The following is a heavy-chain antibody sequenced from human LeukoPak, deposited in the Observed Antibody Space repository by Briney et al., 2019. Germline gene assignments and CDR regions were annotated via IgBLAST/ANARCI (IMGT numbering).Heavy chain of an antibody. CDR3: ARDRRYCSSTSCPDFYYYGMDV. J-gene: IGHJ6*02. Sequence: SETLSLTCTVSGGSISSGDYYWSWIRQHPGKGLEWIGYIYYSGSTYYNPSLKSRVTISVDTSKNQFSLKLSSVTAADTAVYYCARDRRYCSSTSCPDFYYYGMDVWGQGTTATVSS. D-gene: IGHD2-2*01. CDR2: IYYSGST. V-gene: IGHV4-31*03. CDR1: GGSISSGDYY.